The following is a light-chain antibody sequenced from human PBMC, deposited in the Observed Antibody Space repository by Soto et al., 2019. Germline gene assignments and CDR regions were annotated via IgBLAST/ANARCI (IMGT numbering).Light chain of an antibody. CDR3: NSYTTGGTYV. CDR1: SSDVGNYIY. V-gene: IGLV2-14*01. J-gene: IGLJ1*01. Sequence: QSTLTQPASVSGSPGQSITISCTGTSSDVGNYIYVSWYQQHPDKAPKLMIYEVNNRPSGVSNRFSGSKSGNTASLTISGLQPEDEADYYCNSYTTGGTYVFGSGTKLTVL. CDR2: EVN.